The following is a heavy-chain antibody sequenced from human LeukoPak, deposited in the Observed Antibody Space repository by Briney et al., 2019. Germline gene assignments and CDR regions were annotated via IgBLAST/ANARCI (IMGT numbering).Heavy chain of an antibody. CDR2: IYYSGST. CDR3: ARGRSIFDY. J-gene: IGHJ4*02. D-gene: IGHD3-3*01. Sequence: SETLSLTCTVSGGSISSYYWSWIRQPPGKGLEWIGYIYYSGSTYYNPSLKSRVTISVDTSKNQFSLKLSSVTAADTAVYYCARGRSIFDYWGQGTLVTVSS. V-gene: IGHV4-59*12. CDR1: GGSISSYY.